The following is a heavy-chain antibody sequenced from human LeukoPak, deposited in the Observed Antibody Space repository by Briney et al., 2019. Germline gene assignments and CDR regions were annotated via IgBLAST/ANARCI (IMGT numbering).Heavy chain of an antibody. J-gene: IGHJ3*02. CDR2: INHSGST. V-gene: IGHV4-34*01. Sequence: SETLSLTCAVYGGSFSGYYWSWIRQPPGKGLEWIGEINHSGSTNYNPSLKSRVSISVDTSKNQFSLKLSSVTAADTAVYYCARGRFLDAFDIWGQGTMVTVSS. CDR3: ARGRFLDAFDI. D-gene: IGHD3-3*01. CDR1: GGSFSGYY.